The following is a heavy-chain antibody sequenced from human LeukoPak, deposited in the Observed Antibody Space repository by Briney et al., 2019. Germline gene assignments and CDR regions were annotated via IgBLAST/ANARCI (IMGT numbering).Heavy chain of an antibody. CDR3: AREDIVLMVYGSYFDY. CDR1: GGTFSSYA. D-gene: IGHD2-8*01. Sequence: ASVKVSCKASGGTFSSYAISWVRQAPGQGLEWMGGIIPIFGTANYAQKFQGRVTITADESTSTAYMELSSLRSEDTAVYYCAREDIVLMVYGSYFDYWGQGTLVTVSS. V-gene: IGHV1-69*13. CDR2: IIPIFGTA. J-gene: IGHJ4*02.